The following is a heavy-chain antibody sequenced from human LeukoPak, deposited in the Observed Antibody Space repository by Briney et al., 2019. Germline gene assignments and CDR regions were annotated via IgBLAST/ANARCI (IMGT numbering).Heavy chain of an antibody. V-gene: IGHV3-30*02. CDR1: GFTFSSYG. CDR2: VHYGGSNK. J-gene: IGHJ4*02. Sequence: GGSLRLSCAASGFTFSSYGMHWVRQAPGKGLEWVAFVHYGGSNKYYADSVRGRFAISRDNSKNTLYLQMNSLRAEDTAVYYCVRDGSGYAMWDWGQGTLVTVSS. D-gene: IGHD5-12*01. CDR3: VRDGSGYAMWD.